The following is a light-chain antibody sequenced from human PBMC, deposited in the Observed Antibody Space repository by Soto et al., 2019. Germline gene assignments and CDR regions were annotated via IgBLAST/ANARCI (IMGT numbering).Light chain of an antibody. Sequence: DIQMTQSPSTLSASVGDRVTITCRASQSIYRWLAWYQQKPGKAPKLLIYDASSLESGVPSRFSGSVSGTDFTLTVSSLQPDDFAAYYCQQYNTYPYTFGQGTKLEIK. J-gene: IGKJ2*01. CDR3: QQYNTYPYT. V-gene: IGKV1-5*01. CDR1: QSIYRW. CDR2: DAS.